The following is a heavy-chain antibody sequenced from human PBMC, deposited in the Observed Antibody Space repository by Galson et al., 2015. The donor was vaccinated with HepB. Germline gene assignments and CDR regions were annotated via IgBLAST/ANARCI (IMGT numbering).Heavy chain of an antibody. Sequence: SLRLSCAASGFTFSTYAMSWVRQAPGKGLEWVSTISGSGITTYYADSVKGRFTISRDNSKNPLYLQMNSLRVEDTAVYHCAKDPAVSYHDFWTENYFLGEFDYWGRGTLVTVSS. CDR1: GFTFSTYA. CDR3: AKDPAVSYHDFWTENYFLGEFDY. CDR2: ISGSGITT. D-gene: IGHD3/OR15-3a*01. J-gene: IGHJ4*02. V-gene: IGHV3-23*01.